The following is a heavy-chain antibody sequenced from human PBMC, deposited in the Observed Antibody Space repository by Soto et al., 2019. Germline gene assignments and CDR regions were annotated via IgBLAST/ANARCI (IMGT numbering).Heavy chain of an antibody. Sequence: EVQLLESGGGLVQPGGSLTLSCATSGFTFSSYAMVWVRQAAEKGLEWVGSISNNGDTAYYADSVKGRFTISRGNSENTLFLQMNGLRADDTALYFCAKSRVFIGAIVTLLDSWGQGTQVTVSS. CDR1: GFTFSSYA. CDR2: ISNNGDTA. D-gene: IGHD3-16*02. CDR3: AKSRVFIGAIVTLLDS. J-gene: IGHJ4*02. V-gene: IGHV3-23*01.